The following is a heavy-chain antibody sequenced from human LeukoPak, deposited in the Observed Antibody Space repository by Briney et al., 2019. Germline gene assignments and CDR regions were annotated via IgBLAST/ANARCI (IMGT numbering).Heavy chain of an antibody. D-gene: IGHD3-16*02. CDR3: ARRIGDSYFYGMDL. CDR2: IRSKEYSYAS. J-gene: IGHJ6*02. CDR1: GFIFSASP. V-gene: IGHV3-73*01. Sequence: PGGSLKLSCAASGFIFSASPIHGVRQAPGKGLEWVGRIRSKEYSYASACAESLRGRCTVSRDDSDNTAYLQMSSLKTEDTAVYYCARRIGDSYFYGMDLWGQGTPVTVSS.